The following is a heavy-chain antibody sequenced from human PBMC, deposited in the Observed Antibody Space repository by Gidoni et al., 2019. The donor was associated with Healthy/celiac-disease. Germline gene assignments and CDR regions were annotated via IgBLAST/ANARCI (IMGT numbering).Heavy chain of an antibody. D-gene: IGHD3-10*01. J-gene: IGHJ6*02. CDR2: IYYSGST. CDR3: ARDRGTQSRYYYGMDV. V-gene: IGHV4-59*01. CDR1: GGSISSYY. Sequence: QVQLQESGPGLVKPPETLSLTCTVSGGSISSYYWSWIRQPPGKGLEWIGYIYYSGSTNYNPSLKSRVTISVDTSKNQFSLKLSSVTAADTAVYYCARDRGTQSRYYYGMDVWGQGTTVTVSS.